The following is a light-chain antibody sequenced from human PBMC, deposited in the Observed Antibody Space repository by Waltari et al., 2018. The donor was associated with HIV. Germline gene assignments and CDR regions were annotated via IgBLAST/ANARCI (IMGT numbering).Light chain of an antibody. Sequence: SYVLTQAPSGSVAPGKTARITCDGNNIATKRVQWYQARPGQAPVLLIDSDVDRPSGIPERFAGSNSGNTATLSISGVEAGDEADYFCQVWDSYNDHVVFGGGTKLTVL. CDR3: QVWDSYNDHVV. J-gene: IGLJ3*02. CDR2: SDV. CDR1: NIATKR. V-gene: IGLV3-21*04.